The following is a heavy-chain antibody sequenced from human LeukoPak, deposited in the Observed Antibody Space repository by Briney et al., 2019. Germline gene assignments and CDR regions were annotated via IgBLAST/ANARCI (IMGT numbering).Heavy chain of an antibody. CDR3: ARRYYYGSGSFFFDY. Sequence: ETLSLTCTVSGGSISSYYWRCIRQPPGKGVEWIGYIYYSGSTNYNPSLKGRVTITVDTSKNHFSLKLSSVTAADTALYYCARRYYYGSGSFFFDYWGQGTLVTVSS. CDR1: GGSISSYY. V-gene: IGHV4-59*01. CDR2: IYYSGST. J-gene: IGHJ4*02. D-gene: IGHD3-10*01.